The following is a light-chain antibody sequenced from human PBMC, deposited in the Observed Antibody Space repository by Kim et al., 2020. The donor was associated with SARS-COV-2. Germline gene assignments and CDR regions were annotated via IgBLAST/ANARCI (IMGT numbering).Light chain of an antibody. CDR1: SGSIASTN. V-gene: IGLV6-57*01. CDR2: ENN. CDR3: QSFDSNIQV. J-gene: IGLJ3*02. Sequence: NFMLTQPHSVSESPGKTVTISCTRSSGSIASTNVQWYQQRPGTSPTAVIFENNQRTSGVPDRFSGSIDGSSNSASLTISGLKTEDEADYYCQSFDSNIQVFGGGTKLTVL.